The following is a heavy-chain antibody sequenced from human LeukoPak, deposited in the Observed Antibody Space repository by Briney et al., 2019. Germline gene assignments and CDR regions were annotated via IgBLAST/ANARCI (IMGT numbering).Heavy chain of an antibody. CDR3: TTSGYDYRFFEN. CDR2: ISWNSGSI. J-gene: IGHJ4*02. D-gene: IGHD5-12*01. CDR1: GFTFDDYA. Sequence: TGGSLRLSCAASGFTFDDYALHGVPQAPGKGLEWVSGISWNSGSIGYADSVKGRFTISRDNAKNSLYLQMNSLRAEDTALYYCTTSGYDYRFFENWGQGILVTVSS. V-gene: IGHV3-9*01.